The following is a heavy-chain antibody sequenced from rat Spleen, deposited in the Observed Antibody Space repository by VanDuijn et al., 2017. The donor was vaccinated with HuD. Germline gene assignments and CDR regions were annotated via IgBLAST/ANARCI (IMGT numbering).Heavy chain of an antibody. CDR3: ARPHNNYVDYFDY. J-gene: IGHJ2*01. CDR2: MWSGGST. Sequence: QVQLKESGPGLVQPSQTLSLTCTVSGFSLSSYNVHWVRQPPGKGLEWMGAMWSGGSTAYNSLLKSRLSISRDTSKSQVFLKMNSLQTEDTATYYWARPHNNYVDYFDYWGQGVMVTVSS. CDR1: GFSLSSYN. V-gene: IGHV2-30*01. D-gene: IGHD1-10*01.